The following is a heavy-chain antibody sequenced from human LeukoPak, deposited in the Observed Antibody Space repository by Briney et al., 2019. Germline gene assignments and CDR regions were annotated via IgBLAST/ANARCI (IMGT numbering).Heavy chain of an antibody. V-gene: IGHV3-48*02. Sequence: GGSLRLSCAASGFTFSSYSMNWVRQAPGKGLEWVSYISSSSSTIYYADSVKGRFTVSRDNAKNSLYLQMNSLRDEDTAVYYCARDRPRHYYYYYGMDVWGQGTTVTVSS. CDR2: ISSSSSTI. CDR3: ARDRPRHYYYYYGMDV. J-gene: IGHJ6*02. CDR1: GFTFSSYS.